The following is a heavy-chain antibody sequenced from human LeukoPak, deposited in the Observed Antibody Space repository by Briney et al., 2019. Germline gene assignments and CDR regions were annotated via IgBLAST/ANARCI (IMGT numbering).Heavy chain of an antibody. CDR3: AKSYYYDNTGYWGAFDI. D-gene: IGHD3-22*01. V-gene: IGHV1-18*01. Sequence: ASVKVSCKASGYTFTSYGIGWVRQAPGRGLEWMGWISTYNGKRNYAQKFQDRVTMTTDTSTSTAYMELRSLRSDDTAIYHCAKSYYYDNTGYWGAFDIWGQGTMVTVSS. CDR1: GYTFTSYG. J-gene: IGHJ3*02. CDR2: ISTYNGKR.